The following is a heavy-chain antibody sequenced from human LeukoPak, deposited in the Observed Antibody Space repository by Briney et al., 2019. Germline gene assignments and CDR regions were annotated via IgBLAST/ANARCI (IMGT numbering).Heavy chain of an antibody. CDR1: GYTFTSYY. D-gene: IGHD3-22*01. J-gene: IGHJ4*02. CDR2: INPSGGST. V-gene: IGHV1-46*01. CDR3: ARDDSSGYSHDY. Sequence: ASVKVSCKASGYTFTSYYMHWVRQAPGQGLEWMGIINPSGGSTSYAQKFQGRVTMTRDMSTSIVYMELSSLRSEDTAVYYCARDDSSGYSHDYWGQGTLVTVSS.